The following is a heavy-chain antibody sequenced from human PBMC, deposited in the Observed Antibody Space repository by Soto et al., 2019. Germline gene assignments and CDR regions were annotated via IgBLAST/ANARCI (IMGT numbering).Heavy chain of an antibody. CDR3: ARNEYYGSGSYYFDY. CDR2: IGGST. CDR1: GFTFSSYA. V-gene: IGHV3-23*01. Sequence: VGSLRLSCAASGFTFSSYAMSWVRQAPGKGLEWVSSIGGSTYYADSVKGRFTISRDNSKNTLYLQMNSLRAEDTAVYYCARNEYYGSGSYYFDYWGQGTLVTVSS. D-gene: IGHD3-10*01. J-gene: IGHJ4*02.